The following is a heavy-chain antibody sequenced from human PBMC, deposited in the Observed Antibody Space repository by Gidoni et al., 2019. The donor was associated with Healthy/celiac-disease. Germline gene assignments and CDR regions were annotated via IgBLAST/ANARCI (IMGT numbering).Heavy chain of an antibody. CDR1: GYY. CDR2: IYHSGST. D-gene: IGHD3-10*01. Sequence: GYYWGWIRQPPGKGLEWIGSIYHSGSTYYNPSLKSRVTISVDTSKNQFSLKLSSVTAADTAVYYCASPLTPGITMVRGVMPPFDYWGQGTLVTVSS. J-gene: IGHJ4*02. V-gene: IGHV4-38-2*01. CDR3: ASPLTPGITMVRGVMPPFDY.